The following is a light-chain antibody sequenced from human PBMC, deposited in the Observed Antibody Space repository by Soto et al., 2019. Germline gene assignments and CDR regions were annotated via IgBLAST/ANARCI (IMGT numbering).Light chain of an antibody. CDR3: QQSGSSPPKST. V-gene: IGKV3-20*01. CDR2: DAS. J-gene: IGKJ2*01. CDR1: QSVSSSY. Sequence: EIVLTQSPGTLSLSPGERATLSCRASQSVSSSYFAWYQQKPGQAPRLLLYDASSRATGIPDRFSGSGSGTAFPLTISRLEPEDFAVYYCQQSGSSPPKSTFGQGTKLEIK.